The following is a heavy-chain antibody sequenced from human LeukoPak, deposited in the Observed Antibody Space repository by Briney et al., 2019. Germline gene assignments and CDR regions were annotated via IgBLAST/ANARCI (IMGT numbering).Heavy chain of an antibody. CDR3: AASKVLLWFGELYY. Sequence: SVKVSCKASGFTFTSSAMQWVRQARGQRLEWIGWIVVGSGNTNYAQKFQERVTITRDMSTSTAYMELSSLRSEDTAVYYCAASKVLLWFGELYYWGQGTLVTVSS. CDR2: IVVGSGNT. CDR1: GFTFTSSA. J-gene: IGHJ4*02. D-gene: IGHD3-10*01. V-gene: IGHV1-58*02.